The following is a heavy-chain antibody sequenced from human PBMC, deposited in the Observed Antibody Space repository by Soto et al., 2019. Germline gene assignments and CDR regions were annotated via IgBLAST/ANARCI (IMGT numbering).Heavy chain of an antibody. V-gene: IGHV1-8*01. Sequence: QVQLVQSGAEVKKPGASVKVSCKASGYTFTTYDINWVRQATGQGLEWMGWMNPYNSNTGYAQRFQGRVTLTWDTSISTAYMELSSLTSEDRAIYYCARGGDFDFWGQGTLVSVSS. J-gene: IGHJ4*02. CDR2: MNPYNSNT. CDR1: GYTFTTYD. CDR3: ARGGDFDF. D-gene: IGHD7-27*01.